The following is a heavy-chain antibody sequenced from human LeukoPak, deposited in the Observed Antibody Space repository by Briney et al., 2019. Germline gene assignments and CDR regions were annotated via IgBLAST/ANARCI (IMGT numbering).Heavy chain of an antibody. CDR2: INRSGST. D-gene: IGHD2-21*02. J-gene: IGHJ2*01. CDR1: GGSFSGYY. CDR3: ARHSLSRQHIVVVTAVHWYFDL. V-gene: IGHV4-34*01. Sequence: SETLSLTCAVYGGSFSGYYWSWIRQPPGKGLEWIGEINRSGSTNYNPSLKSRVTISVDTSKNQFSLKLNSVTAADTAVYYCARHSLSRQHIVVVTAVHWYFDLWGRGTLVTVSS.